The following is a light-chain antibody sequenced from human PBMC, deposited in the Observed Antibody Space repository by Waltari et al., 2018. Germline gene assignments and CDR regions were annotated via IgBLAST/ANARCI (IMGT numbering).Light chain of an antibody. V-gene: IGKV1-5*03. CDR3: QQYNDYPLT. Sequence: IQMTQYPSTLSASVGDRVSITCRASQIISTWLAWYQQKPGKAPKLLIYKTSGLESGVPSRFSGSGSGTEFTLTISSLQPDDFATYYCQQYNDYPLTFGGGTKVEIK. J-gene: IGKJ4*01. CDR1: QIISTW. CDR2: KTS.